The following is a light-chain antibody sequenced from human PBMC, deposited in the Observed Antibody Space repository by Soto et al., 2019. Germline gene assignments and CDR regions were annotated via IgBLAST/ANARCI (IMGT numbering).Light chain of an antibody. CDR1: QSVTNY. CDR2: GAS. J-gene: IGKJ3*01. V-gene: IGKV3-20*01. Sequence: VVTQSPATLSVSPGERATLSCRASQSVTNYLAWYQQKPGQAPRLLIYGASSRATGIPDRFSGSGSGTDFTLTISRLEPEDFAVYYCQQYGTSPLTFGPGTKVDIK. CDR3: QQYGTSPLT.